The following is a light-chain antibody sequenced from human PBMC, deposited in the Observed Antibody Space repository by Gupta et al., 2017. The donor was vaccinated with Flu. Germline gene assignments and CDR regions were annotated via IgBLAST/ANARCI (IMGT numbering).Light chain of an antibody. V-gene: IGLV1-44*01. CDR3: ATWDDSLNGSFV. CDR2: SNN. Sequence: QSVLTQLPSASGTPGQQVTISCSGCSSNIGSNIVNWYQQLPGTAPKLLIYSNNQRPSGVPDRFSGSKSGTSASLAISGLQSEDEADYYCATWDDSLNGSFVFGTGTKVTVL. CDR1: SSNIGSNI. J-gene: IGLJ1*01.